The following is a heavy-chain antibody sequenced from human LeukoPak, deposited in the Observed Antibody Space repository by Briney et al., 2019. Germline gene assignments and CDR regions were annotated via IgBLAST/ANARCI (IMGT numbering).Heavy chain of an antibody. J-gene: IGHJ3*01. D-gene: IGHD5-18*01. CDR1: GYTFTSYG. CDR3: ARVFGTAKVMGGGFYF. CDR2: ISAYNGNT. Sequence: ASVKVSCKASGYTFTSYGISWVRQAPGQGLEWMGWISAYNGNTNYAQKLQGRVTMTTDTSTSTAYMELRSLRSDDTAVYYCARVFGTAKVMGGGFYFWGQGTMGTGPS. V-gene: IGHV1-18*01.